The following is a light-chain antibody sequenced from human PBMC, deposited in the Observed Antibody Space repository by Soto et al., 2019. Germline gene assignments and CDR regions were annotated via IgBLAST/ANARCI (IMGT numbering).Light chain of an antibody. Sequence: EIVLTQSPGTLSLSLGERATLSCRASRSVSSSYLAWYQQKPGQAPRLLIYGASNRATDIPDRFSGSGSGTDFPLTISRLEPEDFAVYYCQQYGSSPWTFGQGTKVEIK. V-gene: IGKV3-20*01. J-gene: IGKJ1*01. CDR1: RSVSSSY. CDR3: QQYGSSPWT. CDR2: GAS.